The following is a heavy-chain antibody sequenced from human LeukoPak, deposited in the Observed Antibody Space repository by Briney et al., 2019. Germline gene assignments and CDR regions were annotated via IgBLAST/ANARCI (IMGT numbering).Heavy chain of an antibody. D-gene: IGHD3-10*01. CDR2: INPHSGGT. J-gene: IGHJ4*02. CDR3: ARGSWFGDLLYAQPAYYVDY. V-gene: IGHV1-2*02. Sequence: GASVKLSCKASGYTFTDYYIHWVRQAPGQGLEWMGWINPHSGGTNYAQNFRDRVTVTRDTSISTAYMDLSRLRSDDTAVYYCARGSWFGDLLYAQPAYYVDYWGQGTLVTVSS. CDR1: GYTFTDYY.